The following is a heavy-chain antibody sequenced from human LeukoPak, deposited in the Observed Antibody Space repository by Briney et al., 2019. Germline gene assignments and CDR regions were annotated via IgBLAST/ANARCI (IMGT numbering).Heavy chain of an antibody. D-gene: IGHD5-18*01. V-gene: IGHV4-4*02. CDR2: IYHSGST. CDR1: GGSISSSNW. Sequence: PSETLSLTCAVSGGSISSSNWWSWVRQPPGKGLEWIGEIYHSGSTNYNPSLKSRVTISVDKSKNQFSLKLSSVTAADTAVYYCARVPSTALAPYYFDYWGQGTLVTVSS. J-gene: IGHJ4*02. CDR3: ARVPSTALAPYYFDY.